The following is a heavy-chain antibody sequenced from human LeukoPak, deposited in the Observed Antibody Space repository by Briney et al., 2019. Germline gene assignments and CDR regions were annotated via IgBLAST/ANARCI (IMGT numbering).Heavy chain of an antibody. V-gene: IGHV4-30-2*01. Sequence: PSETLSLTCAVSGGSISSGGYSWGWIRQPPGKGLEWIGYIYHSGSTYYNPSLKSRVTISVDRSKNQFSLKLSSVTAADTAVYYCARGYYGSGSPTNWFDPWGQGTLVTVSS. CDR3: ARGYYGSGSPTNWFDP. D-gene: IGHD3-10*01. CDR2: IYHSGST. CDR1: GGSISSGGYS. J-gene: IGHJ5*02.